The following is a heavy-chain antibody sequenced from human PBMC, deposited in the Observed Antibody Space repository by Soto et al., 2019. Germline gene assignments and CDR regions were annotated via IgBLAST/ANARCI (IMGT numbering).Heavy chain of an antibody. CDR2: IYYSGST. CDR1: GGSVSSGSYY. D-gene: IGHD6-13*01. V-gene: IGHV4-61*01. CDR3: ARVSSSWGLVNYFVY. Sequence: QVQLQESGPGLVKPSETLSLTCTVSGGSVSSGSYYWSWIRQPPGKGLECIGYIYYSGSTNYNPSLKSRVTISVDTSKNQFSLKLSSVTAADTAVYYCARVSSSWGLVNYFVYWGQGTLVTVSS. J-gene: IGHJ4*02.